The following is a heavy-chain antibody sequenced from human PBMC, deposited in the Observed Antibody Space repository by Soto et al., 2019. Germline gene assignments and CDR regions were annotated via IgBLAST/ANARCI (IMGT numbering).Heavy chain of an antibody. V-gene: IGHV3-23*01. D-gene: IGHD6-6*01. CDR1: GFTFSSYA. CDR2: ISGSGGST. J-gene: IGHJ4*02. CDR3: AKDRLKQLVLYYFDY. Sequence: GGSLRLSCAASGFTFSSYAMSWVRQAPGKGLEWVSAISGSGGSTYYADSVKGRFTISRDNSKNTLYLQMNSLRAEDTAVYYCAKDRLKQLVLYYFDYWGQGTLVTVSS.